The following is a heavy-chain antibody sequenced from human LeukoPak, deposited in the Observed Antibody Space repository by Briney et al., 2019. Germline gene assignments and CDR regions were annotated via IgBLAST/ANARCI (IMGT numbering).Heavy chain of an antibody. CDR2: IYYSGST. CDR1: GGSISSGGYY. Sequence: PSQTLSLTRTVSGGSISSGGYYWSWIRQHPGKGLEWIGYIYYSGSTYYHPSLKSRVTISVDTSKNQFSLKLSSVTAADTAVYYCARGPRLLWFGELSLPYYYGMDVWGQGTTVTVSS. J-gene: IGHJ6*02. CDR3: ARGPRLLWFGELSLPYYYGMDV. D-gene: IGHD3-10*01. V-gene: IGHV4-31*03.